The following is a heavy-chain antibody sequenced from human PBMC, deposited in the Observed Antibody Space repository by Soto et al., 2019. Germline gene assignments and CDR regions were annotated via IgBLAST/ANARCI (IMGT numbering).Heavy chain of an antibody. CDR1: GFTFTTYD. J-gene: IGHJ4*02. CDR3: ARRKERSGPNYFDY. CDR2: MNPYNGNT. D-gene: IGHD6-25*01. Sequence: GASVKVSCKASGFTFTTYDINWVRQATGQGLEWMGWMNPYNGNTGYAQKFRGRVTMTRNTSISTAYMELSNLRSDDTAVYYCARRKERSGPNYFDYWGQGTLVTVS. V-gene: IGHV1-8*01.